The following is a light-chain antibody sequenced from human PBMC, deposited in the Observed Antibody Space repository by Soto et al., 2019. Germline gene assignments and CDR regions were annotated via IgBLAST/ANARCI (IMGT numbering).Light chain of an antibody. Sequence: QSVLTQPPSASGTPGQRVTISCSGSSSNIGSNTVNWYQQLPGTAPKLLIYSNNQRPSGVPDRFSGSKSGTSASRAISGRQAEDGADYYCAAWDDSLNGVVFGGGTKLTVL. CDR1: SSNIGSNT. CDR2: SNN. V-gene: IGLV1-44*01. J-gene: IGLJ2*01. CDR3: AAWDDSLNGVV.